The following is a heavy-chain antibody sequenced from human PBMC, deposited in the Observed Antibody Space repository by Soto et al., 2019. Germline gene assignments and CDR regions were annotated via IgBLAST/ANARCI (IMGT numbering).Heavy chain of an antibody. CDR1: GGTFSSYA. Sequence: GASVKVSCKASGGTFSSYAISWVRQAPGQGLKRMGGIIPIFIAANYAQKFQGRITITADESTSTAYMELSSLRSEDTAVYYCARDLPAPDCSSTSCYVRRGVAPYYYGMDVWGQGTTVTVSS. CDR2: IIPIFIAA. CDR3: ARDLPAPDCSSTSCYVRRGVAPYYYGMDV. D-gene: IGHD2-2*01. J-gene: IGHJ6*02. V-gene: IGHV1-69*13.